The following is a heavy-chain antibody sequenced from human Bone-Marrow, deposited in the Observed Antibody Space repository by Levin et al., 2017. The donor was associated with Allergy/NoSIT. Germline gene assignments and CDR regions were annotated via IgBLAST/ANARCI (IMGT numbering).Heavy chain of an antibody. CDR1: GFTFSNAW. J-gene: IGHJ6*02. CDR3: TTDFSSRSSGWYVYYYGMDV. CDR2: IKSKTDGGTT. V-gene: IGHV3-15*07. Sequence: GESLKISCAASGFTFSNAWMNWVRQAPGKGLEWVGRIKSKTDGGTTDYAAPVKGRFTISRDDSKNTLYLQMNSLKTEDTAVYYCTTDFSSRSSGWYVYYYGMDVWGQGTTVTVSS. D-gene: IGHD6-19*01.